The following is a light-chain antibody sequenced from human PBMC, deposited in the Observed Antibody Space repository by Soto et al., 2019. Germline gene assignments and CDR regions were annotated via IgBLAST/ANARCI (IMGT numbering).Light chain of an antibody. CDR3: CSHACIYAAVL. V-gene: IGLV2-11*01. J-gene: IGLJ2*01. CDR2: DVS. CDR1: SSDVGGHNF. Sequence: QSVLTQPRSVSGSPGQSVTISCTGTSSDVGGHNFVSWYQQHPGKAPKFSIYDVSQRPSGVPDRFSGSKSGNTASLTISGLQAEDEADYYCCSHACIYAAVLFGGGTKLTVL.